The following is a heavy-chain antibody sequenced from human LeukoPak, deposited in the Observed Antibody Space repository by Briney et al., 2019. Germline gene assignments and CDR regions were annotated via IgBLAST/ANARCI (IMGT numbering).Heavy chain of an antibody. CDR2: INPSGGGT. Sequence: GGSLRLSCAASGFTFRNYGMNWVRQAPGKGLEWVSGINPSGGGTYYAGSVKGRFTISRDDSKNTLSLQMNSLRVEDTAVYYCARGFTVSTLDYWGQGTLVTVSS. J-gene: IGHJ4*02. V-gene: IGHV3-23*01. D-gene: IGHD4-17*01. CDR1: GFTFRNYG. CDR3: ARGFTVSTLDY.